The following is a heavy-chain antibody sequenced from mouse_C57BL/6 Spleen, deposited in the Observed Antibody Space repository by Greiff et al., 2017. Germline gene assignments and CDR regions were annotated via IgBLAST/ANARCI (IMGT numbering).Heavy chain of an antibody. CDR3: ARHGVDGYYHYYAMDY. D-gene: IGHD2-3*01. CDR2: INSDGGST. Sequence: EVKLVESGGGLVQPGESLKLSCESNEYEFPSHDMSWVRQTPEKRLELVAAINSDGGSTYYPATMERRFIISSDNTTNPLYLQLSSLRSQDRALYYGARHGVDGYYHYYAMDYWGQGTSVTVSS. CDR1: EYEFPSHD. V-gene: IGHV5-2*01. J-gene: IGHJ4*01.